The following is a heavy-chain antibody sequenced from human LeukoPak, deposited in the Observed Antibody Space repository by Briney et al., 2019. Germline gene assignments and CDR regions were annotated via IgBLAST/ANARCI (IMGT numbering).Heavy chain of an antibody. J-gene: IGHJ3*02. Sequence: PSETLSLTCTVSGGSLSTYYWSWIRQPPGKGLEWIGYIDYTGSTKYNPSLKSRVTISVDTSKNQFSLKMSSVTAADTAVYYCARVGEGSFDMWGQGKMVTVSS. CDR3: ARVGEGSFDM. D-gene: IGHD3-10*01. V-gene: IGHV4-59*01. CDR1: GGSLSTYY. CDR2: IDYTGST.